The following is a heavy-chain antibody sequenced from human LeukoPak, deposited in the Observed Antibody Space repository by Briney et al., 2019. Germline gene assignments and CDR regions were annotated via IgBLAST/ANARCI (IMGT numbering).Heavy chain of an antibody. CDR1: GGSISSYY. D-gene: IGHD6-13*01. CDR2: IYYSGST. V-gene: IGHV4-59*01. J-gene: IGHJ3*02. Sequence: PSETLSLTCTVSGGSISSYYWSWIRQPPGKGLEWIGYIYYSGSTNYNPSLKSRVTISVDTSKNQFSLKLSSVTAADTAVYYCAREYIAAAGTDAFDIWGQGTMVTVSS. CDR3: AREYIAAAGTDAFDI.